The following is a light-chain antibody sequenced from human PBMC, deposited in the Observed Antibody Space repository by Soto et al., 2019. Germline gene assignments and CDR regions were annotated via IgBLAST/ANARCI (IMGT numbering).Light chain of an antibody. V-gene: IGKV3-20*01. J-gene: IGKJ5*01. Sequence: DIVLTSAPGTLSLSPWEIATLSCRASQSVSSSYLAWYQQKPGQAPRLLIYGASSRATGIPDRFSGSGSGTDFTLTISRLEPEDFAVYYCQQYGSSITFGQGTRLEIK. CDR1: QSVSSSY. CDR2: GAS. CDR3: QQYGSSIT.